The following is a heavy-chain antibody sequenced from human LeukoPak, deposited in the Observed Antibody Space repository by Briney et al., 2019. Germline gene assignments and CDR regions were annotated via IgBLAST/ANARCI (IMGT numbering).Heavy chain of an antibody. Sequence: RPPLRPSSAAERRVVNKYGLRWARQHSGKGLEWVAVIWSDGTNSYYGDPVKGRFTISRDNFQRTVYLQMNSLRAEDTAVYYCAKDAQRGFDYSNSLDKWGQGTLVTVSS. D-gene: IGHD4-11*01. V-gene: IGHV3-33*06. J-gene: IGHJ4*02. CDR1: RRVVNKYG. CDR2: IWSDGTNS. CDR3: AKDAQRGFDYSNSLDK.